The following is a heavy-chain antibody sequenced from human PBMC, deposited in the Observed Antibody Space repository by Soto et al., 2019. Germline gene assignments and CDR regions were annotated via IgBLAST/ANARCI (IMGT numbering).Heavy chain of an antibody. CDR3: ATERSRHGFIAPYFDY. V-gene: IGHV3-53*01. J-gene: IGHJ4*02. CDR1: GFTVSSKY. D-gene: IGHD2-15*01. Sequence: EVQLVESGGGLIQPGGSLRLSCAVSGFTVSSKYLNWVRQAPGKGLEWVSVIYAGGTTYYADSVKGRFTISRDDSKNMLYLQINSLRAEDTAVYYCATERSRHGFIAPYFDYWGQGTLVTVSS. CDR2: IYAGGTT.